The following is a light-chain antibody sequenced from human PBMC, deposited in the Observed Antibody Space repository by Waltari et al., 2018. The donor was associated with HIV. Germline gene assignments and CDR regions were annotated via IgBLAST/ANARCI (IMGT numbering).Light chain of an antibody. Sequence: QSALPQPASVSGSPGQSIPISCHGTSSDVGGYNLVYWYQQHPGKAPKPMFHAVSKRPSGVSNRFSGSKSGNTASLTIPGLQAEDEADYYCCAYAGSTTYVIFGGGTKLTVL. CDR1: SSDVGGYNL. CDR2: AVS. CDR3: CAYAGSTTYVI. J-gene: IGLJ2*01. V-gene: IGLV2-23*02.